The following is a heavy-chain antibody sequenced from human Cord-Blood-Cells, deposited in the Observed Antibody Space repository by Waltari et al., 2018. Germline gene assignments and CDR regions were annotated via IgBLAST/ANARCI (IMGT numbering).Heavy chain of an antibody. D-gene: IGHD2-2*01. J-gene: IGHJ4*02. V-gene: IGHV1-69*01. CDR3: ARGASPYIVVVPVDY. Sequence: QLVQSGAEVKKPGSSVMVSCKASGGTVSSYAISCLRQAPGQGLEWMGGIIPIFGTANYAQKFQGRVTITADESTSTAYMELSSLRSEDTAVYYCARGASPYIVVVPVDYWGQGTLVTVSS. CDR1: GGTVSSYA. CDR2: IIPIFGTA.